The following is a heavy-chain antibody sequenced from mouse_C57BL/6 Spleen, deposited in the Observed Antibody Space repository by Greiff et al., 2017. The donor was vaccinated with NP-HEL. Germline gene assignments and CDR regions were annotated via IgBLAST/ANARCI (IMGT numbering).Heavy chain of an antibody. CDR3: ARLGNYYFDY. CDR1: GFTFSSYT. J-gene: IGHJ2*01. D-gene: IGHD2-1*01. Sequence: EVMLVESGGGLVKPGGSLKLSCAASGFTFSSYTMSWVRQTPEKRLEWVATISGGGGNTYYPDSVKGRFTISRDNAKNTLYLQMSSLRSEDTALYYCARLGNYYFDYWGQGTTLTVSS. V-gene: IGHV5-9*01. CDR2: ISGGGGNT.